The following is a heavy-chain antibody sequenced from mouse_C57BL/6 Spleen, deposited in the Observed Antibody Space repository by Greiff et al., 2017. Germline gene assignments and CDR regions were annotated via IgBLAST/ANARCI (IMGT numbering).Heavy chain of an antibody. J-gene: IGHJ4*01. CDR3: ARRTMITTRNYAMDY. CDR2: IYPGSGST. V-gene: IGHV1-55*01. D-gene: IGHD2-4*01. Sequence: QVQLQQPGAELVKPGASVKMSCKASGYTFTSYWITWVKQRPGQGLEWIGDIYPGSGSTNYNEKFKSKATLTVDTSSSTAYMQLSSLTSEDSAVYYCARRTMITTRNYAMDYWGQGTSVTVSS. CDR1: GYTFTSYW.